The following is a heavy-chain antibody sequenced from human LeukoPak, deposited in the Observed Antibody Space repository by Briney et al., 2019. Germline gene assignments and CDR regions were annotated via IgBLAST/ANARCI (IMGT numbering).Heavy chain of an antibody. CDR3: AKDAQPRSRWFDP. D-gene: IGHD3-16*01. CDR1: GFIFNNYA. Sequence: GGSLRLSCAGSGFIFNNYAMHWVRQPPGKGLEWVSGISWNSGSIDYADSVKGRFTISRDNAKNSLYLQMNTLRAEDTAMYYCAKDAQPRSRWFDPWGQGTLVTVSS. V-gene: IGHV3-9*01. J-gene: IGHJ5*02. CDR2: ISWNSGSI.